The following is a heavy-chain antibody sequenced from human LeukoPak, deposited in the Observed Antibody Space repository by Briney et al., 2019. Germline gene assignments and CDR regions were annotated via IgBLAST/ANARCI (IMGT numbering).Heavy chain of an antibody. CDR1: GYSVSSNSAA. J-gene: IGHJ5*02. Sequence: SQTLSLTCAISGYSVSSNSAAWNWIRQSPSRGLEWLGRTYYRSKWYNDYAVSVKSRITINPDTSKNQFSLQLNSVTPEDTAVYYCARDVAPSGIAVAGNWFDPWGQGTLVTVSS. CDR3: ARDVAPSGIAVAGNWFDP. D-gene: IGHD6-19*01. CDR2: TYYRSKWYN. V-gene: IGHV6-1*01.